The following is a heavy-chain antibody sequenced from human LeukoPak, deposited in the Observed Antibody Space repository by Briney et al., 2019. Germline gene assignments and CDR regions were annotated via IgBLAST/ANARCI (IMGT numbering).Heavy chain of an antibody. CDR1: GGSFRGYY. D-gene: IGHD4-11*01. J-gene: IGHJ6*03. Sequence: KASETLSLTCAVYGGSFRGYYWSWIRQPPGKGLEWIGEINHSGSTNYNPSLKSRVTISVDTSKNQFSLKLSSVTAADTAVYYCARGRIYSKGYYYYYYYMDVWGKGTTVTVSS. CDR3: ARGRIYSKGYYYYYYYMDV. V-gene: IGHV4-34*01. CDR2: INHSGST.